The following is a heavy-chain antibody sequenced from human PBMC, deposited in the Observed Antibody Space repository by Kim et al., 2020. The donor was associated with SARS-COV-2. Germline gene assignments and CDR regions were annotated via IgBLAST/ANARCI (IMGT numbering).Heavy chain of an antibody. J-gene: IGHJ4*02. Sequence: NYDSQVAVKGRITVNPDTSKNQFSLQLNSVTPEDTAVYYCARGTHASVSDYWGQGTLVTVSS. CDR2: NY. V-gene: IGHV6-1*01. CDR3: ARGTHASVSDY. D-gene: IGHD2-8*01.